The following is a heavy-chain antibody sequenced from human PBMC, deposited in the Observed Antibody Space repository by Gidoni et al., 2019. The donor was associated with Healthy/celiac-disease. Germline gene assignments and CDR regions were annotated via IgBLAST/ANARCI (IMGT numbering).Heavy chain of an antibody. D-gene: IGHD4-17*01. CDR2: INPNSGGT. CDR3: ARVDGDSFYYYYGMDV. Sequence: QVQLVQSGAEVKKPGASVKVSCKDSGYTFTGYYMHWVRQAPGQGLEWMGWINPNSGGTNYAQKFQGRVTMTRDTSISTAYMELSRLRSDDTAVYYCARVDGDSFYYYYGMDVWGQGTTVTVSS. V-gene: IGHV1-2*02. J-gene: IGHJ6*02. CDR1: GYTFTGYY.